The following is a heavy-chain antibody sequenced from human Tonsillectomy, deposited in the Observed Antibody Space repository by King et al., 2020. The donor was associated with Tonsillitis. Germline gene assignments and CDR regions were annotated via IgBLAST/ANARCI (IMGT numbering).Heavy chain of an antibody. CDR3: ARLNFDILTGYYAFDI. CDR2: ISGSGAST. Sequence: VQLVESGGGLVQPGGSLRLSCAASGLTFSTYAMSWVRQAPGKGLGWVTAISGSGASTYYADSVKGRFTISRDNSKKTLYLQMNSLRAEDTAVYYWARLNFDILTGYYAFDIWGQGRMVTVSS. J-gene: IGHJ3*02. D-gene: IGHD3-9*01. V-gene: IGHV3-23*04. CDR1: GLTFSTYA.